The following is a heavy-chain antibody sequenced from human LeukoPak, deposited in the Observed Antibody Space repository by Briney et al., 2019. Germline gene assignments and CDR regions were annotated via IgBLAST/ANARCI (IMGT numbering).Heavy chain of an antibody. CDR3: AKEGEWDKLFFDH. CDR1: GFTFSSYG. V-gene: IGHV3-30*02. CDR2: IRYDGSKK. J-gene: IGHJ4*02. Sequence: GGXXRLSCAASGFTFSSYGMHWVRQAPGKGLEGVTYIRYDGSKKYYADSLKGRFTISRDNSKNTLYLQITSLRAEDTALYYCAKEGEWDKLFFDHWGQGTLVTVSS. D-gene: IGHD1-26*01.